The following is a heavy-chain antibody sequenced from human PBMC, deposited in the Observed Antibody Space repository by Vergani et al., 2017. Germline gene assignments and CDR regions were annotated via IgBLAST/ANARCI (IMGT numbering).Heavy chain of an antibody. Sequence: QVQLVQSGAEVKKPGASVKVSCKASGYTFTSYGISWVRQAPGQGLEWMGWISAYNGNTNYAQKLQGRVTMTTDTSTSTAYMELRSLRSDDTAVYYCARERAWYYNFWSGYYKGGGYYYYMDVWGKGTTVTVSS. CDR1: GYTFTSYG. CDR2: ISAYNGNT. D-gene: IGHD3-3*01. J-gene: IGHJ6*03. V-gene: IGHV1-18*01. CDR3: ARERAWYYNFWSGYYKGGGYYYYMDV.